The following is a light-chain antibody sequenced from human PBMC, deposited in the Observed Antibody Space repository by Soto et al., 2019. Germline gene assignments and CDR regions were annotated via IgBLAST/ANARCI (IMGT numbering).Light chain of an antibody. V-gene: IGKV1-5*03. CDR3: QKYNSFPLT. Sequence: DIQMTQSPSTLSASVGDRVTITCRASQSLGDWLDWYQQKPGKAPRILIYKESSLESGVPSRFSGSGSATELNLTISRLQPDDFATYYCQKYNSFPLTFGGGTKVDIK. CDR1: QSLGDW. J-gene: IGKJ4*01. CDR2: KES.